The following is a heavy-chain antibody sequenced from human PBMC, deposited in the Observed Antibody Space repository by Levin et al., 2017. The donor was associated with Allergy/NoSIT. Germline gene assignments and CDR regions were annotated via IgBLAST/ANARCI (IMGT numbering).Heavy chain of an antibody. CDR2: ISGSGGST. CDR3: ANEIYHYYYMDV. J-gene: IGHJ6*03. Sequence: GGSLRLSCAASGFTFSGYAMNWVRQAPGKGLEWVSGISGSGGSTYYADSVKGRFTISRDNSKNTLYLQMSGLRAEDTAVYFCANEIYHYYYMDVWGKGTTVTVSS. CDR1: GFTFSGYA. V-gene: IGHV3-23*01. D-gene: IGHD5-12*01.